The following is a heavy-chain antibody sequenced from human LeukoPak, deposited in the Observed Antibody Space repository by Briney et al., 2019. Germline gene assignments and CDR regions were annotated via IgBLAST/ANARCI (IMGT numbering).Heavy chain of an antibody. V-gene: IGHV3-23*01. Sequence: GGSLRLSCAASGFTFSRFAMSWVRQAPGKGLEWVSVISGSGGNTYYAASVKGRFTISRDNSKNTLYLQMNSLRAEDTAVYYCAKLERPYYYYGMDVWGQGTTVTVSS. J-gene: IGHJ6*02. D-gene: IGHD1-1*01. CDR1: GFTFSRFA. CDR3: AKLERPYYYYGMDV. CDR2: ISGSGGNT.